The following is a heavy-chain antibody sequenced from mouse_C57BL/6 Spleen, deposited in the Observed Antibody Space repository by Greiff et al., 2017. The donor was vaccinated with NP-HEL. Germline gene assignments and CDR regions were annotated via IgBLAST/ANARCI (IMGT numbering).Heavy chain of an antibody. J-gene: IGHJ1*03. Sequence: EVMLVESEGGLVQPGSSMKLSCTASGFTFSDYYMAWVRQVPEKGLEWVANINYDGSSTYYLDSLKSRFIISRDNAKNILYLQMSSLKSEDTATYYCAGDWNWDLYWYFDVWGTGTTVTVSS. CDR1: GFTFSDYY. D-gene: IGHD4-1*01. V-gene: IGHV5-16*01. CDR3: AGDWNWDLYWYFDV. CDR2: INYDGSST.